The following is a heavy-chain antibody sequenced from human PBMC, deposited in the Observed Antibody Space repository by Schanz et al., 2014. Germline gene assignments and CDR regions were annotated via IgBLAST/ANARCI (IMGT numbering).Heavy chain of an antibody. CDR3: ARGVIAAAGGAFDY. Sequence: QVQLVESGGGVVQPGRSLRLSCAASGFMFSSYGMHWVRQAPGKGLEWVSFIYIGGNTYYADSVKGRFTISRDNSKNTLYLQMNSLRAGDAAVYYCARGVIAAAGGAFDYWGQGTLVAVSS. CDR2: IYIGGNT. D-gene: IGHD6-13*01. V-gene: IGHV3-NL1*01. J-gene: IGHJ4*02. CDR1: GFMFSSYG.